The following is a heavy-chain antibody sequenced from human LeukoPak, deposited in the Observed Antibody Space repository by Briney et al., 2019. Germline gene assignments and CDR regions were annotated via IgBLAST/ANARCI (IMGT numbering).Heavy chain of an antibody. J-gene: IGHJ4*02. V-gene: IGHV4-4*07. Sequence: SETLSLTCTVPGGSISSYYWNWIRQPAGKGLEWIGRIYTRGTTDYNPSLKSRVTVSVDTSKNQFSLKLRSVTAADTAVYYCARKIAVAPSYFDYWGQGTLVTVSS. D-gene: IGHD6-19*01. CDR3: ARKIAVAPSYFDY. CDR1: GGSISSYY. CDR2: IYTRGTT.